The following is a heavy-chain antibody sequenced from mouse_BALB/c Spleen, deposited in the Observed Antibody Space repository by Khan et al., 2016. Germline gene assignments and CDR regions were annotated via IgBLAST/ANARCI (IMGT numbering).Heavy chain of an antibody. CDR2: ISYSGST. D-gene: IGHD2-14*01. V-gene: IGHV3-2*02. Sequence: EVKLEESGPGLVKPSQSLSLTCTVTGYSITSDYAWNWIRQFPGNKLEWMGYISYSGSTSYNPSLKSRISITRDTSKNQFFLQLNSVTTEDTATYYCASLYYRGSLYYFDYWGQGTTLTVSS. J-gene: IGHJ2*01. CDR1: GYSITSDYA. CDR3: ASLYYRGSLYYFDY.